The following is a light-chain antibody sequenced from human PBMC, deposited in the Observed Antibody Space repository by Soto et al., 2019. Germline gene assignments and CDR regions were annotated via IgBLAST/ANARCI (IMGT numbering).Light chain of an antibody. J-gene: IGLJ2*01. CDR1: SSDVGSYNL. CDR3: CSYAGSDVV. V-gene: IGLV2-23*01. CDR2: EGS. Sequence: QSALTQPASVSGSPGQSITISCTGNSSDVGSYNLVSWYQQHPGKAPKLMIYEGSKRPSGVSNRFSGSKSGNTASLTISGLQAEDEADYYCCSYAGSDVVFGGGTKVTVL.